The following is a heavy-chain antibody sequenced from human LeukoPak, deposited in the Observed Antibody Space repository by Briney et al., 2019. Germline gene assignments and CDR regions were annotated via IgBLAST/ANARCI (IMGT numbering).Heavy chain of an antibody. J-gene: IGHJ4*02. CDR3: ARGEFTMVRGGSVFDY. Sequence: GGSLRLSCAASGFTFSSYSMNWVRQAPGKGLEWVSSISSSSSTIYYADSVKGRFTISRDNAKNSLYLQMNSLRDEDTAVYYCARGEFTMVRGGSVFDYWGQGTLVTVSS. D-gene: IGHD3-10*01. CDR2: ISSSSSTI. CDR1: GFTFSSYS. V-gene: IGHV3-48*02.